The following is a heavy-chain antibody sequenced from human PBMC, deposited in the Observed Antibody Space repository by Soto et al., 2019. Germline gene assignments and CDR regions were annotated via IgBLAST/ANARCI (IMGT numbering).Heavy chain of an antibody. Sequence: EVQLLESGGGLVKPGGSLRLSCAASGFTFSNAWINWVRQTPGKGLEWVGRIKSKTDGGTTDYAEPVKGRFAISRDDSNNMVYLQMNSLKIEDTAVYYCTTDSYSTIIIVRFDYWGHGTLVTVSP. CDR1: GFTFSNAW. V-gene: IGHV3-15*07. CDR3: TTDSYSTIIIVRFDY. CDR2: IKSKTDGGTT. D-gene: IGHD3-22*01. J-gene: IGHJ4*01.